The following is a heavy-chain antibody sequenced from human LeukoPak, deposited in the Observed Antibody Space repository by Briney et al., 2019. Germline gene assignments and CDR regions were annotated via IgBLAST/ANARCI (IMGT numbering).Heavy chain of an antibody. V-gene: IGHV3-21*01. Sequence: GGSLRLSCAASGFTFSSYSMNWVRQAPGEGLEWVSSISSSSSYIYYADSVKGRFTISRDNAKNSLYLQMNSLRAEDTAVYYCARDRLVRGAIYPLEYYYYGMDVWGQGTTVTVSS. CDR3: ARDRLVRGAIYPLEYYYYGMDV. D-gene: IGHD3-10*01. CDR1: GFTFSSYS. CDR2: ISSSSSYI. J-gene: IGHJ6*02.